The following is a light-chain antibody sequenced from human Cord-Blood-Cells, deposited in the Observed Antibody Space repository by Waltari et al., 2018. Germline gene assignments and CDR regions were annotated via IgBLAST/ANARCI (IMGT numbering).Light chain of an antibody. V-gene: IGKV3-15*01. CDR1: QRVSSN. CDR3: QQYNNWWT. CDR2: GAS. J-gene: IGKJ1*01. Sequence: EIGMTQSPATLSVSPWERATLSCRASQRVSSNLAWYQQKPGQAPRLLIYGASTRATGIPARFSGSGSGTEFTLTISRLQSEDFAVYYCQQYNNWWTFGQGTKVEIK.